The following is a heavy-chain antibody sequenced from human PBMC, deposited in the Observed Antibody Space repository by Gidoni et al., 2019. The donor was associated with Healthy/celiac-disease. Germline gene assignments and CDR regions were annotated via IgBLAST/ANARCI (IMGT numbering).Heavy chain of an antibody. V-gene: IGHV3-23*01. J-gene: IGHJ4*02. CDR2: ISGSGGST. D-gene: IGHD3-3*01. CDR1: GFTFSSYA. Sequence: EVQLLESGGGLVQPGGSLRLSCAASGFTFSSYAMSWVRQAPGKGLEWVSAISGSGGSTYYADSVKGRFTISRDNSKITLYLQMNSLRAEDTAVYYCAKDRAQFLEWLRPTSCFDYWGQGTLVTVSS. CDR3: AKDRAQFLEWLRPTSCFDY.